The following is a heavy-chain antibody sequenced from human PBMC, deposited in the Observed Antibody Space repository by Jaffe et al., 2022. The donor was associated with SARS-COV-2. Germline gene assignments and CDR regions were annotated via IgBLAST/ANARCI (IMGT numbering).Heavy chain of an antibody. D-gene: IGHD6-19*01. CDR1: GFTFSSYG. Sequence: QVQLVESGGGVVQPGRSLRLSCAASGFTFSSYGMHWVRQAPGKGLEWVAVISYDGSNKYYADSVKGRFTISRDNSKNTLYLQMNSLRAEDTAVYYCAKDRHGWYMIGGGGPTDYWGQGTLVTVSS. CDR2: ISYDGSNK. V-gene: IGHV3-30*18. J-gene: IGHJ4*02. CDR3: AKDRHGWYMIGGGGPTDY.